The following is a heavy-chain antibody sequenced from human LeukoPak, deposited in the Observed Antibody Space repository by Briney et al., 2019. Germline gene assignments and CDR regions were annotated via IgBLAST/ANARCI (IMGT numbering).Heavy chain of an antibody. CDR3: ATIAAAGTAYVDY. CDR2: IYYSGST. V-gene: IGHV4-39*01. J-gene: IGHJ4*02. CDR1: GGSISSSSYY. Sequence: SETLSLTCTVSGGSISSSSYYWGWIRQPPGKGLEWIGSIYYSGSTYYNPSLKSRVTISVDTSKNQFSPKLSSVTAADTAVYYCATIAAAGTAYVDYWGQGTLVTVSS. D-gene: IGHD6-13*01.